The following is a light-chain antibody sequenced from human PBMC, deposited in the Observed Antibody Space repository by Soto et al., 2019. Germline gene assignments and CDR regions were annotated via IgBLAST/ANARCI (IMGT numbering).Light chain of an antibody. CDR1: QGIINY. J-gene: IGKJ4*01. Sequence: DIQMTQSPSSLSASVGDRVTITCRASQGIINYLAWYQQKPGKAPKLLIYAASTLQSGVTSRFSGSGSGTDFPLTISGXXPEDVATYYCQKYNSAPLSFGGGTKVEIX. CDR3: QKYNSAPLS. V-gene: IGKV1-27*01. CDR2: AAS.